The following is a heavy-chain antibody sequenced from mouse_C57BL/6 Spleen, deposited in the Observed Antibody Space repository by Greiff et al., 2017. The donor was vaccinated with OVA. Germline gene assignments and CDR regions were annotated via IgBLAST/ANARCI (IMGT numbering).Heavy chain of an antibody. CDR3: ARHYYGSSYAMDY. D-gene: IGHD1-1*01. Sequence: VKLMESGPELVKPGASVKISCKASGYAFSSSWMNWVKQRPGKGLEWIGRIYPGDGDTNYNGKFKGKATLTADKSSSTAYMQLSSLTSEDSAVYFCARHYYGSSYAMDYWGQGTSVTVSS. J-gene: IGHJ4*01. V-gene: IGHV1-82*01. CDR2: IYPGDGDT. CDR1: GYAFSSSW.